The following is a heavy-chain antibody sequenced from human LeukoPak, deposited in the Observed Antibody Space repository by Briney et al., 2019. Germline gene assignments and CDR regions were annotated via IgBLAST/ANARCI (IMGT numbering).Heavy chain of an antibody. D-gene: IGHD3-10*01. CDR3: ARDNYGSGSYYKY. V-gene: IGHV1-2*02. Sequence: EASVKVSCKASGYTFSGYYMHWVRQAPGQGLEWMGWINPNNGGTNYAQKFQGRVSMTRDTSISTVYMEVRRLRSDDTAVYYCARDNYGSGSYYKYWGQGTLVTVSS. CDR1: GYTFSGYY. J-gene: IGHJ4*02. CDR2: INPNNGGT.